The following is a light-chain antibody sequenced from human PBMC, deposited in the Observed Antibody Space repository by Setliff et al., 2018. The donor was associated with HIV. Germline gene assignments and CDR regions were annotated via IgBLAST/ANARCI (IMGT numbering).Light chain of an antibody. Sequence: SVLTQPPSASGTPGQRVTISCSGSSSNIGSNTVNWYQHLPGPAPKLLIYGDTHRPSRVPDRFSGSKSGTSASLAISGLQSEDEADYYCAAWDDSLNGYVFGTGTKVTVL. J-gene: IGLJ1*01. CDR2: GDT. CDR3: AAWDDSLNGYV. CDR1: SSNIGSNT. V-gene: IGLV1-44*01.